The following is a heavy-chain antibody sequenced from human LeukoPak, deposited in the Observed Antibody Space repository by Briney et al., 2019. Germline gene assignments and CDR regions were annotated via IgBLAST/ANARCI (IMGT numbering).Heavy chain of an antibody. V-gene: IGHV6-1*01. CDR3: ARETVELAAIDY. J-gene: IGHJ4*02. D-gene: IGHD5-24*01. CDR1: GDSVSSNSAA. CDR2: TYYRSKWSN. Sequence: SQTLSLTCAISGDSVSSNSAAWNWIRQSPSRGLEWLGRTYYRSKWSNDYALSVKSRIAINPDTSKNQFSLQLKSMTPEDTAVYYCARETVELAAIDYWGQGTLVTVSS.